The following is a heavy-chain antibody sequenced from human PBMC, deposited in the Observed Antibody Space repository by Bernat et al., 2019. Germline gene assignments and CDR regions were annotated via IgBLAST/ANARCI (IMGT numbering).Heavy chain of an antibody. D-gene: IGHD6-6*01. CDR2: ISGSGGST. V-gene: IGHV3-23*01. CDR3: AKDLARYSSSSYAFDI. J-gene: IGHJ3*02. CDR1: GFTFSSYA. Sequence: EVQLLESGGGLVQPGGSLRLSCAASGFTFSSYAMSWVRQAPGKGLEWVSAISGSGGSTYYADSVKGRFTISRDNSKNTLYLQMNSLRAEDTAVYDCAKDLARYSSSSYAFDIWGQGTMVTVSS.